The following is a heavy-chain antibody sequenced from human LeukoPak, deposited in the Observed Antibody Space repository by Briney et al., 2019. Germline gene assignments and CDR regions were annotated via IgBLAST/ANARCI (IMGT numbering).Heavy chain of an antibody. CDR3: ARGRQSGWFDY. V-gene: IGHV4-34*01. CDR1: GGSFSGYY. Sequence: YPSETLSLTCAVYGGSFSGYYWSWIRQPPGKGLEWIGEINHSGSTNYNPSLKSRVTIPVDTSKNQFSLKLSSVTAADTAVYYCARGRQSGWFDYWGQGTLVTVSS. J-gene: IGHJ4*02. CDR2: INHSGST. D-gene: IGHD6-19*01.